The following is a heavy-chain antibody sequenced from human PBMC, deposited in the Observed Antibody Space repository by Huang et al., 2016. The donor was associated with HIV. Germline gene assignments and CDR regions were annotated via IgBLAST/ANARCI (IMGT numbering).Heavy chain of an antibody. Sequence: QVQLVQSGAEVKKPGASVKVSCKASGYTFTNHDINWVRQAPGQGFEWIGWMNPSSGTAGYAQRFQGRVTMTRNTSISRAYMELSSLRSEDTAVYYCARVYYESSHYYIFLYWGQGTLVTVSS. CDR2: MNPSSGTA. J-gene: IGHJ4*02. D-gene: IGHD3-22*01. V-gene: IGHV1-8*01. CDR1: GYTFTNHD. CDR3: ARVYYESSHYYIFLY.